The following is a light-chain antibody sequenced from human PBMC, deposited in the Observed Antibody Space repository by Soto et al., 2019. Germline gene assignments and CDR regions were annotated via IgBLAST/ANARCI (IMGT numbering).Light chain of an antibody. V-gene: IGKV1-5*01. Sequence: DFQMTQSPSTLSASVGDRVTITCRASQNIRSRLAWFQQKPGKAPKLLIYDASSLESGVPQRFSGSGSGTECTLTISRLQTDDFSTYYCQQYHSYWTFGQGTKVE. CDR1: QNIRSR. J-gene: IGKJ1*01. CDR3: QQYHSYWT. CDR2: DAS.